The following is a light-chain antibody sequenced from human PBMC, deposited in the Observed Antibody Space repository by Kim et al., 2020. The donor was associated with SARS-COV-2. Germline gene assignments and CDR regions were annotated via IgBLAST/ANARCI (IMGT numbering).Light chain of an antibody. J-gene: IGLJ2*01. CDR1: SSNIGFNY. Sequence: PGERVTISCSGSSSNIGFNYVYWYQHLPGSAPNLLIYRNNQRPSGVPDRFSGSKSGTSASLAISGLRSEDEADYYCAAWDDSLSVLFGGGTQLTVL. V-gene: IGLV1-47*01. CDR2: RNN. CDR3: AAWDDSLSVL.